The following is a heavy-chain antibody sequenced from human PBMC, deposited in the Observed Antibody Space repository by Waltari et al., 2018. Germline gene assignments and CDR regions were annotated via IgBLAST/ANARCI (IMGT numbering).Heavy chain of an antibody. V-gene: IGHV4-4*07. D-gene: IGHD1-1*01. CDR2: IYSSGST. CDR3: TRERRQLELVASFDV. CDR1: AGSIRSYY. Sequence: QVQLQESGPGLVKSSVTLSLTCTISAGSIRSYYWSWIRQPAGKGLEWIGRIYSSGSTNYSPSLDSRVSMSIDTSTNQFSLKLKSVTAADTAIYYCTRERRQLELVASFDVWGHGTKVSVSS. J-gene: IGHJ3*01.